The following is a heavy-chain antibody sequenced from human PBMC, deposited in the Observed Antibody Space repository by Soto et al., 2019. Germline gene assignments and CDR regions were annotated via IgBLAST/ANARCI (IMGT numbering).Heavy chain of an antibody. CDR2: IYHSGST. D-gene: IGHD5-12*01. V-gene: IGHV4-30-2*01. CDR3: AAGGWLPRYY. Sequence: QLQLQESGSGLVKPSQTLSLPCAVSGGSISSGGYSWSWIRQRPGKGLEWIGYIYHSGSTYYNPSLRSRVTIPVDRSKNRFSRKLSSVTAAATAVYFCAAGGWLPRYYWGQGTLVTVSS. J-gene: IGHJ4*02. CDR1: GGSISSGGYS.